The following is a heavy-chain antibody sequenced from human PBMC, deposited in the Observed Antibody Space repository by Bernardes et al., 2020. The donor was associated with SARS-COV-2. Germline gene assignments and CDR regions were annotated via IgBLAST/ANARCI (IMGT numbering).Heavy chain of an antibody. V-gene: IGHV2-5*02. D-gene: IGHD1-26*01. CDR3: AHRYTGSHFDY. Sequence: SRPTPGKPTQTLTLTCTFSGFSLSNTGVGVGWIRQPPGEALEWLALIFWDDDKFYSPSLKTRLSVTKDTTKNQVVLSMTDMDPVDTGTYYCAHRYTGSHFDYWGQGTLVTVSS. CDR1: GFSLSNTGVG. J-gene: IGHJ4*02. CDR2: IFWDDDK.